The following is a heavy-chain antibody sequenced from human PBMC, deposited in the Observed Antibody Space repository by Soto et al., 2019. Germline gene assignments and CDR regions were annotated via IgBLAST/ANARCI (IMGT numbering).Heavy chain of an antibody. Sequence: GGSLRLSCEVSGFTFSSYWMSWVRQAPGKGLERLANIKEDGTEKYYVDSLKGRFTISRDNAKNSLYVQMNGLRVDDTAVYYFARGGIGYCSGGTCFHTAFDMWGQGSMVTVSS. D-gene: IGHD2-15*01. J-gene: IGHJ3*02. V-gene: IGHV3-7*01. CDR1: GFTFSSYW. CDR3: ARGGIGYCSGGTCFHTAFDM. CDR2: IKEDGTEK.